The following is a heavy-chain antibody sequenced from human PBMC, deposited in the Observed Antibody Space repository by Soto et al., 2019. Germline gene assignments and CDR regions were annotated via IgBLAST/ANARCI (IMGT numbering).Heavy chain of an antibody. J-gene: IGHJ2*01. CDR3: AFYDAAPTDF. CDR2: INAGNGNT. Sequence: VKVDRNTTRSTVTVKALHRVPPAPGQRLEWMGWINAGNGNTKYSQKFQGRVTITRDTSASTAYMELSSLGSEDTAVYYCAFYDAAPTDF. V-gene: IGHV1-3*01. CDR1: RSTVTVKA. D-gene: IGHD3-3*01.